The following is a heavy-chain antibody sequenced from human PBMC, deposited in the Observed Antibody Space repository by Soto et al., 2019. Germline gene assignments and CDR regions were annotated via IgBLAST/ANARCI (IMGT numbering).Heavy chain of an antibody. CDR1: GFTVSSNY. D-gene: IGHD1-26*01. J-gene: IGHJ6*02. CDR3: ARDFVVGGPTINYYYGMDG. V-gene: IGHV3-66*01. CDR2: IYSAGNT. Sequence: GSLRLSCAASGFTVSSNYMSWVRQAPGKGLEWISIIYSAGNTYYADSVKGRFTISRDNSKNTLYLQMNSLGAEDTAVYYCARDFVVGGPTINYYYGMDGWGQGTTVTVS.